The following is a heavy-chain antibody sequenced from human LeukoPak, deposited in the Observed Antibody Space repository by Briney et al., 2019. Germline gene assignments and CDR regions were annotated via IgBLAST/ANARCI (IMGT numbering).Heavy chain of an antibody. Sequence: EASVKVSCTASGYTFTSYAMHWVRQAPGQRLEWMGWINAGNGNTKYSQKFQGRVTITRDTSASTAYMELSSLRSEDTAVYYCARELFITIFGVVIRFGYWGQGTLVTVSS. CDR2: INAGNGNT. D-gene: IGHD3-3*01. V-gene: IGHV1-3*01. CDR1: GYTFTSYA. J-gene: IGHJ4*02. CDR3: ARELFITIFGVVIRFGY.